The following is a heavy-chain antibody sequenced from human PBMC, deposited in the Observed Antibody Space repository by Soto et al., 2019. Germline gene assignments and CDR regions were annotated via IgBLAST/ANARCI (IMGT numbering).Heavy chain of an antibody. V-gene: IGHV4-39*01. CDR3: AGLRFLEWLSPTYYYYYGMDV. CDR2: IYYSGST. D-gene: IGHD3-3*01. Sequence: PSETLSLTCTVSGGSISSYYWGWIRQPPGKGLEWIGSIYYSGSTYYNPSLKSRVTISVDTSKNQFSLKLSSVTAADTAVYYCAGLRFLEWLSPTYYYYYGMDVWGQGTTDT. CDR1: GGSISSYY. J-gene: IGHJ6*02.